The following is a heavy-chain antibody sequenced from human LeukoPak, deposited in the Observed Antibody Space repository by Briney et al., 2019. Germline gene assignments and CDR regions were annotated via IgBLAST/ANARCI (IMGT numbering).Heavy chain of an antibody. J-gene: IGHJ3*02. D-gene: IGHD5-18*01. Sequence: ASETLSLTCTVSGGSISSGGYYWSWIRQHPGKGLEWIGYIYYSGSTYYNPSLKSRVTISVDTSKNQFSLRLSSVTAADTAVYYCAREHTADDAFDIWGQGTMVTVSS. CDR3: AREHTADDAFDI. CDR2: IYYSGST. CDR1: GGSISSGGYY. V-gene: IGHV4-31*03.